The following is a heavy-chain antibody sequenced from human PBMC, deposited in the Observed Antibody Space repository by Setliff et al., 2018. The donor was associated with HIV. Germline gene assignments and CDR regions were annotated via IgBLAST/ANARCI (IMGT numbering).Heavy chain of an antibody. CDR3: ARGHLDYNFWDEVLGNWFDP. Sequence: ASVKVSCKASGYTFTNYDINWVRQAPGQGLEWMGWMNPNSGNTGYAQRFQGRVTMTRDTSIRTAYMELSSLRSEDTAVYYCARGHLDYNFWDEVLGNWFDPWGQGTLVTVSS. V-gene: IGHV1-8*02. CDR2: MNPNSGNT. CDR1: GYTFTNYD. D-gene: IGHD3-3*01. J-gene: IGHJ5*02.